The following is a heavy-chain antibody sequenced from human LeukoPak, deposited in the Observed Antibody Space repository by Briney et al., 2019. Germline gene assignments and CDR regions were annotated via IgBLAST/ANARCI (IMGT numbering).Heavy chain of an antibody. D-gene: IGHD6-13*01. CDR2: ITISSTYL. CDR1: GFTFSRYS. V-gene: IGHV3-21*01. J-gene: IGHJ5*02. CDR3: ARDLEQQLFDL. Sequence: GGSLRLSCAASGFTFSRYSMNWVRQAPGKGLEWVSSITISSTYLFYADSVKGRFTISRDSAKNSLYLQMNSLRAEDTAVYYCARDLEQQLFDLWGQGTLVTVSS.